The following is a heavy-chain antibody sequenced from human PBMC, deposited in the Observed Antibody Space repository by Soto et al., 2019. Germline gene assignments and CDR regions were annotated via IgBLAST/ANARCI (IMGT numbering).Heavy chain of an antibody. Sequence: EVQLVESGGGLVQPGGSLRLACTASGIIFSIYDMNWVRQAPGKGLEWVSYISRSSTIRYYADSVKGRFIISRDNAKSSLYLQMNSLRDEDTAVYYCGREDHKVNHAGSGCWDYRGQGTLVTVSS. D-gene: IGHD2-8*02. J-gene: IGHJ4*02. V-gene: IGHV3-48*02. CDR1: GIIFSIYD. CDR2: ISRSSTIR. CDR3: GREDHKVNHAGSGCWDY.